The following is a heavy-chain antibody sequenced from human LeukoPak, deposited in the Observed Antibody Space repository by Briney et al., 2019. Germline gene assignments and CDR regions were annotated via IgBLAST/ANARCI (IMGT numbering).Heavy chain of an antibody. CDR2: VYYRGNT. CDR3: AREGFGSGWYYFDY. D-gene: IGHD6-19*01. J-gene: IGHJ4*02. V-gene: IGHV4-39*02. Sequence: SETLSLTCTVSGGSISSSTYYWGWIRQPPGEGLEWIGSVYYRGNTYYNPSLKSRVTISVDTSKNQFSLKLSSVTAADTAVYYCAREGFGSGWYYFDYWGQGTLVTVSS. CDR1: GGSISSSTYY.